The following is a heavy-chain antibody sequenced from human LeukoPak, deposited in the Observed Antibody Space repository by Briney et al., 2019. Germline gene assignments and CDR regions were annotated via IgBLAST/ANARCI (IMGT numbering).Heavy chain of an antibody. CDR2: ISYDGSNK. J-gene: IGHJ4*02. CDR1: GFTFSSYA. CDR3: VSHSDPLTGYSFDY. Sequence: GGSLRLSCAASGFTFSSYAMHWVRQAPGKGLEWVAVISYDGSNKYHADSVKGRFTISRDNSKNTLYVQMNSLRGEDTAVYYCVSHSDPLTGYSFDYWGQGTLVTVSS. V-gene: IGHV3-30*04. D-gene: IGHD3-9*01.